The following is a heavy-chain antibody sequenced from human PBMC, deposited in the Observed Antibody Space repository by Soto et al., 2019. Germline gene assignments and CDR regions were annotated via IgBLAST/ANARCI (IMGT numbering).Heavy chain of an antibody. CDR3: ARAPYSHGDGDFDY. J-gene: IGHJ4*02. V-gene: IGHV5-51*01. CDR1: GFRFTNFW. Sequence: CESLKISRKTSGFRFTNFWIGWVRQRPGNGLRCLGITCCRASYNKYGPTFQGQGSCSVDPSITTAYRQCSRLKASDTAVCYCARAPYSHGDGDFDYWGQGTLVTVSS. CDR2: TCCRASYN. D-gene: IGHD1-26*01.